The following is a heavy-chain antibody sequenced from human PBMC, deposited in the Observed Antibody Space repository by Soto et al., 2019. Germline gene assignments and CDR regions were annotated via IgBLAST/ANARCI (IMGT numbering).Heavy chain of an antibody. CDR3: AKEDYYGSGSYYRVFDY. Sequence: QVQLVESGGGVVQPGRSLRLSCAASGFTFSSYGMHWVRQAPGKGLEWVSVISYDGRNKYYADSVKGRFTISSDNSKNTLYLQMNSLRAEDTAVYYCAKEDYYGSGSYYRVFDYWGQGTLVTVSS. V-gene: IGHV3-30*18. CDR2: ISYDGRNK. J-gene: IGHJ4*02. D-gene: IGHD3-10*01. CDR1: GFTFSSYG.